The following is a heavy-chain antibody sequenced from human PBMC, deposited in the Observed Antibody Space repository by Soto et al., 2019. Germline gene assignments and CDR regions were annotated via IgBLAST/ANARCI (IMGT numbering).Heavy chain of an antibody. Sequence: EVQLVESGGGLIQPGGSLTLSCSASGFTVSSNYMSWVRQAPGKGLEWVSLIYSGGSTYYADSVKGRFTISRDNSKNTLYLQMNSLRAEDTGVYYCSRVTPGSYDDYVWGSYRENRYFDLWGRGTLVTVSS. J-gene: IGHJ2*01. D-gene: IGHD3-16*02. CDR2: IYSGGST. CDR1: GFTVSSNY. CDR3: SRVTPGSYDDYVWGSYRENRYFDL. V-gene: IGHV3-53*01.